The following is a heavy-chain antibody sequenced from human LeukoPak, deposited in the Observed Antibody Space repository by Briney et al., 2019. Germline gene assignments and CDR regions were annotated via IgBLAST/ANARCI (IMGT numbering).Heavy chain of an antibody. CDR3: ARGEEHGSGTVNFDY. CDR2: IYHGGST. D-gene: IGHD3-10*01. V-gene: IGHV4-4*02. CDR1: GGSISSSIW. J-gene: IGHJ4*02. Sequence: SGTLSLTCVVSGGSISSSIWWSWARQPPGKGLEWIGEIYHGGSTNYNPSLKSRVTMSVDKSKNQFSLNLSSVTAADTAVYYCARGEEHGSGTVNFDYWGQGTLVTVSS.